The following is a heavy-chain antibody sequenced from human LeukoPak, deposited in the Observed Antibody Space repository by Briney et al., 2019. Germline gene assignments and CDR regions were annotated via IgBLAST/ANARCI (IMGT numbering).Heavy chain of an antibody. CDR2: ISWNSGSI. V-gene: IGHV3-9*01. Sequence: GGSLRLSCAASGFTFDDYAMHWVRQAPGKGLEWVSGISWNSGSIGYADSVKGRFTISRDNAKNSLYLQMNSLRAEDTALYYCAKDMGGLVTAILDYWGQGTLVTVSS. J-gene: IGHJ4*02. CDR1: GFTFDDYA. CDR3: AKDMGGLVTAILDY. D-gene: IGHD2-21*02.